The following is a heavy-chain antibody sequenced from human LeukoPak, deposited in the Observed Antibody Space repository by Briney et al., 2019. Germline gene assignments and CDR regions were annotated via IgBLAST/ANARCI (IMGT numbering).Heavy chain of an antibody. J-gene: IGHJ4*02. Sequence: GGSLRLSCAASGFTFSSYAMSWVRQAPGKGLEWVSAISGSGGSTYYADSVKGRFTISRDNSKNTLYLQMNSLRAEDTAVCYCAKPQANYYDSSGYYYFDYWGQGTLVTVSS. D-gene: IGHD3-22*01. CDR2: ISGSGGST. CDR3: AKPQANYYDSSGYYYFDY. CDR1: GFTFSSYA. V-gene: IGHV3-23*01.